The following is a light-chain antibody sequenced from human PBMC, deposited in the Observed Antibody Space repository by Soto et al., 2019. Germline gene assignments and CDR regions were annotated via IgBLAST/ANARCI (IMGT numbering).Light chain of an antibody. V-gene: IGLV1-51*01. CDR2: DNN. J-gene: IGLJ2*01. CDR1: SSNIGNNY. CDR3: ATWDSSLSAGV. Sequence: QSVLTQPPSVSAAPGQKVTISCSGSSSNIGNNYVSWYQHLPGTAPKLLIYDNNKRPSEIPDRFSGSKSGTSATLGITGLQTGDEADYYCATWDSSLSAGVFGGGTKLTVL.